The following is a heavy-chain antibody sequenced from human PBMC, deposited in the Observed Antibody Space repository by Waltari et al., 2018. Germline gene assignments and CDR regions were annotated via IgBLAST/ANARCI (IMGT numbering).Heavy chain of an antibody. CDR1: GGSISSGSYY. CDR3: ARDRPNYLDAFDI. CDR2: IYTSRRP. Sequence: QVQLQESGPGLVKPSQTLSLTCTVSGGSISSGSYYWSWIREPAGKGLEWIGRIYTSRRPNYQPALKSRVTISVDTSKNQFSLKLSSVTAADMAVYYCARDRPNYLDAFDIWGQGTMVTVSS. J-gene: IGHJ3*02. V-gene: IGHV4-61*02. D-gene: IGHD1-7*01.